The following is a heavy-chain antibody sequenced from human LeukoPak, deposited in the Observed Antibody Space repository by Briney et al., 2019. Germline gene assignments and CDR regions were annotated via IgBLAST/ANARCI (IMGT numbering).Heavy chain of an antibody. Sequence: ASVKVSCKASGFTFTSSAMQWVRQARGQRLEWIGWIVVGSGNTNYAQKFQERVTITRDMSTSTAYMELSSLRSEDTAVYYCAAVHLRYFDWSPHHTGHAFDIWGQGTMVTVSS. V-gene: IGHV1-58*02. CDR1: GFTFTSSA. CDR2: IVVGSGNT. J-gene: IGHJ3*02. CDR3: AAVHLRYFDWSPHHTGHAFDI. D-gene: IGHD3-9*01.